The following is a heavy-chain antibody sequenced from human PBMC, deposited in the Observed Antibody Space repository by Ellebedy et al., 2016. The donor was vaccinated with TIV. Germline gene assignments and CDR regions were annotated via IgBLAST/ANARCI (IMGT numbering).Heavy chain of an antibody. D-gene: IGHD3-3*01. CDR3: ARPVSGRDPNYYYYGMDV. V-gene: IGHV1-69*06. Sequence: ASVTVSCKASGGTFSSYAISWVRQAPGQGLEWMGGIIPIFGTANYAQKFQGRVTITADKSTSTAYMELSSLRSEDTAVYYCARPVSGRDPNYYYYGMDVWGQGTTVTVSS. CDR2: IIPIFGTA. CDR1: GGTFSSYA. J-gene: IGHJ6*02.